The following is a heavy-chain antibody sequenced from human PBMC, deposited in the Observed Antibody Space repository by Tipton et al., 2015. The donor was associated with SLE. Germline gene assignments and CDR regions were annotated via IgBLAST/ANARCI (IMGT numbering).Heavy chain of an antibody. CDR2: IRSKAYGGTT. Sequence: SLRLSCTASGFTFGDYAMSWVRQAPGKGLEWVGFIRSKAYGGTTEYAASVKGRFTISRDDSKSIAYLQMNSLKTEDTAVYYCTRGGYCSGGSCSSYYFDYWGQGTLATVSS. CDR3: TRGGYCSGGSCSSYYFDY. J-gene: IGHJ4*02. CDR1: GFTFGDYA. D-gene: IGHD2-15*01. V-gene: IGHV3-49*04.